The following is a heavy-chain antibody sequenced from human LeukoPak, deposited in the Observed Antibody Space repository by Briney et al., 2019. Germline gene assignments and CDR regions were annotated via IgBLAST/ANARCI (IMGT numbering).Heavy chain of an antibody. J-gene: IGHJ5*02. CDR1: GFTVSSNY. CDR3: ARESCTSTSCYVRWFDP. Sequence: HPGGSLKLSCAASGFTVSSNYMSWVRQAPGKGLEWISVIYSGGGDTYYADSVKGRFTISRDNSKNTLYLQMNSLKAEGTAVYYCARESCTSTSCYVRWFDPWGQGTLVTVSS. V-gene: IGHV3-53*01. CDR2: IYSGGGDT. D-gene: IGHD2-2*01.